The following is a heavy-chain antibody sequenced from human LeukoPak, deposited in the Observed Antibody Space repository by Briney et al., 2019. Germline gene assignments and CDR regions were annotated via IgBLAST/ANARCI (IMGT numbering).Heavy chain of an antibody. Sequence: ASVTVSCKASGGTFSSYAISWVRQAPGQGLEWMGGIIPIFGTANYAQKFQGRVTITADKSTSTAYMELSSLRSEDTAVYYCARVLDTAMVPISFDYWGQGTLVTVSS. V-gene: IGHV1-69*06. CDR3: ARVLDTAMVPISFDY. CDR2: IIPIFGTA. CDR1: GGTFSSYA. J-gene: IGHJ4*02. D-gene: IGHD5-18*01.